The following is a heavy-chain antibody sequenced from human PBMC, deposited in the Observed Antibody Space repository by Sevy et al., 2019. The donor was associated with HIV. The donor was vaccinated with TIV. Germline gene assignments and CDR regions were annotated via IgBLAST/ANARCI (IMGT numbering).Heavy chain of an antibody. J-gene: IGHJ4*02. Sequence: GGSLRLSCVASGFTFSDSWMSWVRQAPGKGLERIAFINEDGSRLGYVDSVRGRFTISRENIKNSLYLQMNNLRAEDTALYFCARDRAYSAVDYWGQRTLVTVSS. V-gene: IGHV3-7*01. CDR1: GFTFSDSW. CDR3: ARDRAYSAVDY. CDR2: INEDGSRL. D-gene: IGHD5-18*01.